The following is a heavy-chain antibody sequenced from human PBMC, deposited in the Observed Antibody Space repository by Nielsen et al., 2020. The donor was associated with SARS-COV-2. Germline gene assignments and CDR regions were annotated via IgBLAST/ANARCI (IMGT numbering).Heavy chain of an antibody. CDR1: GGTFSSYG. Sequence: SVKVSCKASGGTFSSYGISWVRQAPGQGLEWMGRIIPILGIADDAQKFQGRVTITADKSTSTAYMELSSLRSEDTAVYYCAIVNWNDEVSYSYYGMDVWGQGTTVTVSS. D-gene: IGHD1-1*01. J-gene: IGHJ6*02. CDR2: IIPILGIA. V-gene: IGHV1-69*04. CDR3: AIVNWNDEVSYSYYGMDV.